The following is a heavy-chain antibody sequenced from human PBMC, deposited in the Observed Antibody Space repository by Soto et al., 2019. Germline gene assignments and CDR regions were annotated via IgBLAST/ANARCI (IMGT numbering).Heavy chain of an antibody. J-gene: IGHJ4*02. CDR1: GYTFTGYY. V-gene: IGHV1-2*04. CDR3: ARDTEKGATAQFDY. Sequence: ASVKVSCKASGYTFTGYYMHWVRQAPGQGLEWMGWINPNSGGTNYAQKFQGWVTMTRDTSISTAYMELSRLRSDDTAVYYCARDTEKGATAQFDYWGQGTLVTVSS. CDR2: INPNSGGT. D-gene: IGHD1-26*01.